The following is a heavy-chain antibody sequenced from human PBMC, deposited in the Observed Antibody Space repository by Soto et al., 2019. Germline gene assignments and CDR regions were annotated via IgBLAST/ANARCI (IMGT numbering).Heavy chain of an antibody. CDR1: GFIFTSYS. J-gene: IGHJ2*01. V-gene: IGHV3-21*04. Sequence: GGSLRLSCAASGFIFTSYSMVWVRQAPGKGLEWVSSISSRSDSIYYADSVKGRFTISRDNAQNSLYLQMTGLRGEDTAMYYCARLEFYFDDSGQSTLRYFDLWGRGALVTVSS. CDR2: ISSRSDSI. D-gene: IGHD3-22*01. CDR3: ARLEFYFDDSGQSTLRYFDL.